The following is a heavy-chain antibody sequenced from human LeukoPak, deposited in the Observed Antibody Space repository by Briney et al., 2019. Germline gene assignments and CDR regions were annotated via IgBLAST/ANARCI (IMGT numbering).Heavy chain of an antibody. J-gene: IGHJ4*02. CDR1: GFTFTAHT. CDR2: ISSDSTYK. V-gene: IGHV3-21*01. Sequence: PGGSLRLSCAISGFTFTAHTMNWVRQAPGKGLEWVSSISSDSTYKYYGDSVKGRFTISRDNANVYLQMNSLRAEDTATYHCAREYDSKGRFDNWGQGTLVTVSS. D-gene: IGHD3-22*01. CDR3: AREYDSKGRFDN.